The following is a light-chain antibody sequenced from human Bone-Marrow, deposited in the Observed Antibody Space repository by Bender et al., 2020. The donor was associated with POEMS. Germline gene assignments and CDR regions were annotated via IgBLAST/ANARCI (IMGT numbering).Light chain of an antibody. J-gene: IGLJ3*02. CDR3: QSYDNGLNGWV. CDR2: GST. CDR1: SSDIGAGYD. Sequence: QSGLTQPPSVSGAPGQRVTISCTGSSSDIGAGYDVHWYQHRPGTAPKLLIYGSTNRPSGVPDRFSGSKSGTSASLAITGLQADDEAHYYCQSYDNGLNGWVFGGGTKLTVL. V-gene: IGLV1-40*01.